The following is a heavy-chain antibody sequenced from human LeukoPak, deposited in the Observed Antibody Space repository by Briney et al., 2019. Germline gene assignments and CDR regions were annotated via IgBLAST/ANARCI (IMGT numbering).Heavy chain of an antibody. CDR3: ARRTTVCGCDY. CDR2: IYYSGST. CDR1: DDSITMYY. V-gene: IGHV4-59*12. Sequence: SETLSLTCSVSDDSITMYYWTWIRQPPGKGLEWIGSIYYSGSTYYNPSLKSRVTISVHTSKNQFSLKLSSVTAADTAVYYCARRTTVCGCDYWGQGTLVTVS. J-gene: IGHJ4*02. D-gene: IGHD4-17*01.